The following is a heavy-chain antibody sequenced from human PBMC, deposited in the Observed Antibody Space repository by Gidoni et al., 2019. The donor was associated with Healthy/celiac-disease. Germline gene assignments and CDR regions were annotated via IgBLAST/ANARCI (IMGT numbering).Heavy chain of an antibody. CDR1: GFTFSSYG. D-gene: IGHD1-26*01. V-gene: IGHV3-30*03. CDR3: ARGRRVGAYYYMDV. Sequence: QVQLVESGGGVVQPGRSLRLSCAASGFTFSSYGMHGVRQAPGKGLEWVAVISYDGSNKYYADSVKGRFTISRDNSKNTLYRKMNSLRAEDTAVYYCARGRRVGAYYYMDVWGKGTTVTVSS. CDR2: ISYDGSNK. J-gene: IGHJ6*03.